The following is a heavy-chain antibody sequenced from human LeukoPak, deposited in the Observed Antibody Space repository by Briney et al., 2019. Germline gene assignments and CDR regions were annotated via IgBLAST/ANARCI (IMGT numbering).Heavy chain of an antibody. CDR3: ARGRSGSYYDY. CDR2: ISSSSAI. J-gene: IGHJ4*02. V-gene: IGHV3-48*01. D-gene: IGHD1-26*01. CDR1: GFTFSSYS. Sequence: PGGSLRLSCAASGFTFSSYSMNWVRQAPGKGLEWVSYISSSSAIYYADSVKGRFTISRDNAKNSLYLPMNDLRAEDTAVYYCARGRSGSYYDYWGQGTLVTVSS.